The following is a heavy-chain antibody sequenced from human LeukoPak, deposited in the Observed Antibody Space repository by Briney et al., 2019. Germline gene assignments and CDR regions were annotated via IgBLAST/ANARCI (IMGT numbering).Heavy chain of an antibody. CDR2: IKTKTHGGTT. J-gene: IGHJ4*02. V-gene: IGHV3-15*01. D-gene: IGHD3-10*01. CDR1: GFTFSNAW. Sequence: GGSLRLSCAASGFTFSNAWMSWVHQAPGKGLEWVGRIKTKTHGGTTDYAAPVKGRFTISRDDSKNTLYLQMNSLKTEDPAVYYCTTGITMVRGVIHLIDYWGQATLVTVSS. CDR3: TTGITMVRGVIHLIDY.